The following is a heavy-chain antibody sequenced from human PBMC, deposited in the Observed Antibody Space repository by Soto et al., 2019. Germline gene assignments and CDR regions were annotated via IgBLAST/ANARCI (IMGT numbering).Heavy chain of an antibody. J-gene: IGHJ6*02. CDR2: ISGSGGST. V-gene: IGHV3-23*01. D-gene: IGHD3-3*01. CDR3: AKDRDDFWSGPPGSYYYYDGMDV. CDR1: GFTFSSYV. Sequence: EVQLLESGGGLVQPGGSLRLSCAASGFTFSSYVMSWVRQAPGKGLEWVSAISGSGGSTYYADSVKGRFTISRDNSKNTLDLQMNSLRAEDTAVYYCAKDRDDFWSGPPGSYYYYDGMDVWGQGTTVTVSS.